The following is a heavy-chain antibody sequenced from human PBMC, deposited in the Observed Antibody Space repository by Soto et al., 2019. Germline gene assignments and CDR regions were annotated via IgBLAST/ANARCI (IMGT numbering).Heavy chain of an antibody. CDR1: GFTFSSYG. J-gene: IGHJ3*02. Sequence: VGSLRLSCAASGFTFSSYGMHWVRQAPGKGLEWVAVIWYDGSNKYYADSVKGRFTISRDNSKNTLYLQMNNLRAEDTAVYYCARVSGWYLDAFDIWGQGTMVTVSS. D-gene: IGHD6-19*01. CDR2: IWYDGSNK. CDR3: ARVSGWYLDAFDI. V-gene: IGHV3-33*01.